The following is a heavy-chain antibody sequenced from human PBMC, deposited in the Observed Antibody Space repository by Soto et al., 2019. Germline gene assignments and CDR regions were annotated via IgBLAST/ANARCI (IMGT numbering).Heavy chain of an antibody. D-gene: IGHD1-20*01. Sequence: EVQLLESGGDLVQPGGSLRLACAASGFTFRGDAMSWVRQAPGKGLEWVSSVSGSGEMTHYAESVKGRFTISRDNSKDTLFLQMESLRAEDTAVYYCARSEMTYNWNDWGQGTRVTVSS. J-gene: IGHJ4*02. CDR3: ARSEMTYNWND. V-gene: IGHV3-23*01. CDR1: GFTFRGDA. CDR2: VSGSGEMT.